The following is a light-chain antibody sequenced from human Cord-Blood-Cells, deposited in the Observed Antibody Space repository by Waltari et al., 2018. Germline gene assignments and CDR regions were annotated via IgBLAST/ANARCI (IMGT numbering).Light chain of an antibody. CDR1: QGISSY. CDR2: AAS. J-gene: IGKJ4*01. Sequence: ALRMTQSPSSFSASTGARVTITCRASQGISSYLAWDQQKPGKAPKLLIYAASTLQSGFPSRFSGSGSGTDFTLTISCLQSEDFATYYCQQYYSYPLTFGGGTKVEIK. V-gene: IGKV1-8*01. CDR3: QQYYSYPLT.